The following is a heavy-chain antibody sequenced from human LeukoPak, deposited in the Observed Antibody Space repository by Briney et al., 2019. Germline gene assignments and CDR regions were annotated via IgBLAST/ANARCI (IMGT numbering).Heavy chain of an antibody. CDR3: AKFEERITMIVVAYYFDY. J-gene: IGHJ4*02. D-gene: IGHD3-22*01. V-gene: IGHV3-23*01. CDR2: ISGSGGST. CDR1: GFTFSSYA. Sequence: GGSLRLSCAASGFTFSSYAMSWVRQAPGKGLEWVSAISGSGGSTYYADSVKGRFTISRDNSKNTLYLQMNSLRAEDTAVYYCAKFEERITMIVVAYYFDYWGQGTLVTVSS.